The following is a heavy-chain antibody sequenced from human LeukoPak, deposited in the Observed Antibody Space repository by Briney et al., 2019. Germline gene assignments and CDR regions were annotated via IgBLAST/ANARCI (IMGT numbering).Heavy chain of an antibody. V-gene: IGHV1-69*13. CDR2: IIPIFGTA. J-gene: IGHJ4*02. CDR1: GGTFSSYA. Sequence: GASVKVSCKASGGTFSSYAISWVRQAPGQGLEWMGGIIPIFGTANYAQKFQGRVTITADESTSTAYMELSSLRSEDTAVYYCAREGKATIVVVPAALDYWGQGTLVTVSS. CDR3: AREGKATIVVVPAALDY. D-gene: IGHD2-2*01.